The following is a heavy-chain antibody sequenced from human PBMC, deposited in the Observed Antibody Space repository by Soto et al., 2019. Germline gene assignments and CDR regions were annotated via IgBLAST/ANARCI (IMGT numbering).Heavy chain of an antibody. CDR3: ARNGSN. J-gene: IGHJ4*02. CDR2: IYYSGIT. CDR1: GVSISNSSYY. Sequence: PSETLSLTCTVSGVSISNSSYYGGWILRPPGKGLEWIGTIYYSGITYYNPSLKSRVTISVDTSKNQFSLKLTSVTAADTAVYYCARNGSNWGQGILVTVSS. V-gene: IGHV4-39*01.